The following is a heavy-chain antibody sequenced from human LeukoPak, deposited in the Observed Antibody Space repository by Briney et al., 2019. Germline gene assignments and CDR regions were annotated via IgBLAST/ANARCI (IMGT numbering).Heavy chain of an antibody. CDR1: GGSISSSSYY. V-gene: IGHV4-39*07. CDR3: ARRTYYYGSGSYPNFRKPHNWFDP. Sequence: PSETLSLTCTVSGGSISSSSYYWGWIRQPPGKGLEWIGSIYYSGSTYYNPSLKSRVTISVDTSKNQFSLKLSSVTAADTAVYYCARRTYYYGSGSYPNFRKPHNWFDPWGQGTLVTVSS. D-gene: IGHD3-10*01. J-gene: IGHJ5*02. CDR2: IYYSGST.